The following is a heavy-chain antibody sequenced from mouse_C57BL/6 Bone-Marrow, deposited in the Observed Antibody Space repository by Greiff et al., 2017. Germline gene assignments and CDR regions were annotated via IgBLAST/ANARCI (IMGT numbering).Heavy chain of an antibody. D-gene: IGHD2-1*01. CDR1: GYSFTSYY. V-gene: IGHV1-66*01. J-gene: IGHJ4*01. CDR2: IYPGSGNT. CDR3: ARDYYGNYVAIDY. Sequence: VQLQQSGPELVKPGASVKISCKASGYSFTSYYIHWVKQRPGQGLEWIGWIYPGSGNTKYNEKFKGKATLTADTSSSTAYMQLNSLTSEESAVDYCARDYYGNYVAIDYWGQGTSVTVSS.